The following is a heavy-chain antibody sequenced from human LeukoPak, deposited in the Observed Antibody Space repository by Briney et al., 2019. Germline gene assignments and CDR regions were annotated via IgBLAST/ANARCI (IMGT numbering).Heavy chain of an antibody. CDR2: MYYSGST. D-gene: IGHD2-2*01. CDR3: ARAPAGQPYYYMDV. Sequence: PSETLSLTCTVSGVAITNYYWSWIRQPPGKGLEWIGYMYYSGSTNYNPSLKSRVTMSVDTSHNQIPLKMTSLTAADTAVYYCARAPAGQPYYYMDVWGKGTTVTVSS. V-gene: IGHV4-59*01. J-gene: IGHJ6*03. CDR1: GVAITNYY.